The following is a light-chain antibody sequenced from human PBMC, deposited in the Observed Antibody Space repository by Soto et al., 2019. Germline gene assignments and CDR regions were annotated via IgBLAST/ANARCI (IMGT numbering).Light chain of an antibody. V-gene: IGLV2-14*01. J-gene: IGLJ1*01. CDR3: SSYTSSDTPYV. Sequence: QSALTQPASVSGSPGQSITISCTGSSSDVGDYKYVSWYQQHPDKAPKLLIYVNSNRPSGVSNRFSGSKSGNTASLTISGLQAEDEADYYCSSYTSSDTPYVFGTRTKLTVL. CDR2: VNS. CDR1: SSDVGDYKY.